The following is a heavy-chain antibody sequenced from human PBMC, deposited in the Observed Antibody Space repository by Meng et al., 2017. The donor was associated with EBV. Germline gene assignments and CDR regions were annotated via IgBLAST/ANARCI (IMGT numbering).Heavy chain of an antibody. J-gene: IGHJ4*02. CDR3: ASESGRGYTPDY. CDR1: GGPFRYYA. V-gene: IGHV1-69*01. Sequence: VLSAQSAAEVKKPGASVKVSCKTSGGPFRYYAISWVRQAPGQGLEWLGGFLPRLGAPNYAQKFHGRVKITADESTSTHYMDLSSLRSEDTAIYYCASESGRGYTPDYWGQGTLVTVSS. D-gene: IGHD3-10*01. CDR2: FLPRLGAP.